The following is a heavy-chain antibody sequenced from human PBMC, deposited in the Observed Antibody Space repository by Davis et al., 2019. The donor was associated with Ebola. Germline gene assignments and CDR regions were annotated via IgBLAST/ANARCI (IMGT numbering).Heavy chain of an antibody. Sequence: ASVKVSCKASGYTFTNYYMHWVRQAPGQGLEWMGMINPNDGRTIYAQKFQGRVTMTRDTSTSTVYMELSSLRSEDTAVYYCTREPIVVVVAATEPYYYYGMDVWGKGTTVTVSS. V-gene: IGHV1-46*01. D-gene: IGHD2-15*01. CDR3: TREPIVVVVAATEPYYYYGMDV. CDR2: INPNDGRT. J-gene: IGHJ6*04. CDR1: GYTFTNYY.